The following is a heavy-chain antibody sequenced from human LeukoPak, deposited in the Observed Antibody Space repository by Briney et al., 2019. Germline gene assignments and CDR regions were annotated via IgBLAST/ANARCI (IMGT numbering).Heavy chain of an antibody. CDR3: ARGPHSSGYYSFDY. CDR2: IYTSGST. Sequence: SETLSLTCTVSGGSISGYYWSWIRQPAGKGLEWIGRIYTSGSTNYNPSLKSRVTISVETSKNQFSLKVTSVTAADTAVYYCARGPHSSGYYSFDYWGQGTLVTVSS. V-gene: IGHV4-4*07. D-gene: IGHD3-22*01. J-gene: IGHJ4*02. CDR1: GGSISGYY.